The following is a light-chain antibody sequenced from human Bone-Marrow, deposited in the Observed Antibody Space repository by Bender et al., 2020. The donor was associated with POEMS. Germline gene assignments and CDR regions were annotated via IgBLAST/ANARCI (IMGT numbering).Light chain of an antibody. CDR3: CLYAGSSTLV. CDR1: SSDVGSYDL. V-gene: IGLV2-23*02. J-gene: IGLJ2*01. CDR2: EVS. Sequence: QSVLTQPPSVSGTPGQSITISCAGTSSDVGSYDLVSWYQQHPGKAPKLMIYEVSKRPSGVSNRFSGSKSGNTASLTISGLQAEDEADYYCCLYAGSSTLVFGGGTKLTVL.